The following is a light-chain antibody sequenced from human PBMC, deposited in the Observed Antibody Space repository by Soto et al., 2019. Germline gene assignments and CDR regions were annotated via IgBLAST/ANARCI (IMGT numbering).Light chain of an antibody. Sequence: QSVRTQPASVSGSPGQSITISCTGTSRDVGAYDYVSWYLQYPDKAPQLLIYYVDHRPSGVSSRFSGSKSGNTASLTISGLQAEDEGDYYCSSYRSTSTYVFGTGSKVTV. CDR2: YVD. CDR1: SRDVGAYDY. J-gene: IGLJ1*01. V-gene: IGLV2-14*03. CDR3: SSYRSTSTYV.